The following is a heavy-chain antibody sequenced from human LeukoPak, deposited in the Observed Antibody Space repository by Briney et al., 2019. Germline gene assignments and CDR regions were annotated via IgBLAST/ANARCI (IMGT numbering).Heavy chain of an antibody. V-gene: IGHV4-39*07. CDR3: ARDLRTTTGMDV. Sequence: PSETLSLTCTVSGGSISSSSYYWGWIRQPPGKGLEWIGSIYYSGSTYYNPSLKSRVTISVDTSKNQFSLKLSSVTAADTAVYYCARDLRTTTGMDVWGQGTTVTVSS. CDR2: IYYSGST. J-gene: IGHJ6*02. CDR1: GGSISSSSYY. D-gene: IGHD4-11*01.